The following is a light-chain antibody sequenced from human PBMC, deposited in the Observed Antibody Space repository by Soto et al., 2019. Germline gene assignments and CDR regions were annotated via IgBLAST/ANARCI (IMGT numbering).Light chain of an antibody. V-gene: IGKV1-5*03. CDR2: EAS. Sequence: DIQMTQSPSTLSASVGDRVTITCRASQSISSCLAWYQQKPGQAPKLLIYEASSLASGVPSRFSGSGSETEFTLTISSLLPDDFTPYFCQQYKSYFRTFGQRSKVDIK. J-gene: IGKJ1*01. CDR1: QSISSC. CDR3: QQYKSYFRT.